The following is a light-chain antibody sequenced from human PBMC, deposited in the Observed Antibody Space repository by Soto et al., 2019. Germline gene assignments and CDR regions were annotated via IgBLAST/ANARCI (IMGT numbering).Light chain of an antibody. J-gene: IGLJ1*01. CDR1: HSDVGGYNY. CDR2: DVS. CDR3: CSYAGSYKV. V-gene: IGLV2-11*01. Sequence: LTQPPSVSRSPRQSIPIPITRNHSDVGGYNYVSWYQQHPGKAPKLMIYDVSKRPSGVPDRFSGSKSGNTASLTISGLQAEDEADYYCCSYAGSYKVFGTGTKVTVL.